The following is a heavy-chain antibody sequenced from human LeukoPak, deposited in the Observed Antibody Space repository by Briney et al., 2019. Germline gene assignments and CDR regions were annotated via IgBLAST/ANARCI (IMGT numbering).Heavy chain of an antibody. V-gene: IGHV3-11*04. CDR2: ISSSGRTI. CDR3: ARVRRDLGYCSSTSCYKYWFDP. D-gene: IGHD2-2*02. J-gene: IGHJ5*02. CDR1: GFTFSDYY. Sequence: KPGGSLRLSCAASGFTFSDYYMSWIRQTPGKGLEWVSYISSSGRTIYYAYSVKGRFTIFRDNAKNSLYLQMNSLRAEDTAVYYCARVRRDLGYCSSTSCYKYWFDPWGQGTLVTVSS.